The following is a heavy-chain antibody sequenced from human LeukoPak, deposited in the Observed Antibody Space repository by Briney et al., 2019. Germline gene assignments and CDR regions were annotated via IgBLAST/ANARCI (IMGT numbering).Heavy chain of an antibody. V-gene: IGHV3-9*01. CDR1: GFTFDDYA. Sequence: RSGGSLRLSCAASGFTFDDYAMHWVRQAPGKGLEWVSGISWNSGSIGYADSVKGRFTISRDNSKNTLYLQMNSLRAEDTAVYYCAKDFRGDILTGYSDYWGQGTLVTVSS. J-gene: IGHJ4*02. D-gene: IGHD3-9*01. CDR3: AKDFRGDILTGYSDY. CDR2: ISWNSGSI.